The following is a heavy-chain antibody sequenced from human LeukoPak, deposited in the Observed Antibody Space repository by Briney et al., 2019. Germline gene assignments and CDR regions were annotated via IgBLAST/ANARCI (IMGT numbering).Heavy chain of an antibody. CDR2: ISSSSSYI. D-gene: IGHD3-10*01. J-gene: IGHJ4*02. CDR1: GFTFSSYS. Sequence: PGGSLRLSCAASGFTFSSYSMNWVRQAPGKGLEWVSSISSSSSYIYYADSVKGRFTISRENAKNSLYLQMNSLRAEDTAVYYCARDKGMVRGVIGYWGQGTLVTVSS. V-gene: IGHV3-21*01. CDR3: ARDKGMVRGVIGY.